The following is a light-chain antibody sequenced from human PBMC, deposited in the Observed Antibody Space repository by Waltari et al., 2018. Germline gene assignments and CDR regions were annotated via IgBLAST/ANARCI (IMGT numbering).Light chain of an antibody. CDR1: QRVNNNY. J-gene: IGKJ2*01. V-gene: IGKV3-20*01. CDR3: QQYGTSRT. CDR2: DAS. Sequence: EIVLTQSPGTLSLSPGERATLSCRASQRVNNNYLAWYQQKPGQAPRLLIYDASNRATDIPDRFSGSGSGTDFTLTINRLEPEDFAVYYCQQYGTSRTFGQGTKLEI.